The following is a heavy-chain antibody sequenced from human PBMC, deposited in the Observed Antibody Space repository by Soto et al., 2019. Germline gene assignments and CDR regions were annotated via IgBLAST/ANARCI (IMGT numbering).Heavy chain of an antibody. V-gene: IGHV1-18*01. J-gene: IGHJ6*02. CDR2: MSPYNDYT. D-gene: IGHD3-16*01. CDR1: GYTFIRYG. Sequence: QVQLAQSANEVKKPGASVRVSCKAAGYTFIRYGIAWVRQAPGQGLEWMGWMSPYNDYTVYAQKFQGRVSMTAEKSTRTVYMNLRGLKSDDTAVYYCARGGYYDNSWGKLSHYGLDVWGQGTSVSVSS. CDR3: ARGGYYDNSWGKLSHYGLDV.